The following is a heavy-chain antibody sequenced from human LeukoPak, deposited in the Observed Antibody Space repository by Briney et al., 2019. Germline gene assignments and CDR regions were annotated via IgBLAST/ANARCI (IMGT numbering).Heavy chain of an antibody. CDR1: GGSISSYY. D-gene: IGHD2-2*01. J-gene: IGHJ4*02. V-gene: IGHV4-4*07. Sequence: SETLSLTCTVSGGSISSYYWSWIRQPAGKGLEWIGRIYTSGSTNYYPSLKSRVTMSVDTSKNQFSLKLSSVTAADTAVYYCARDRSIRGYCSSTSCYGGIDYWGQGTLVTVSS. CDR2: IYTSGST. CDR3: ARDRSIRGYCSSTSCYGGIDY.